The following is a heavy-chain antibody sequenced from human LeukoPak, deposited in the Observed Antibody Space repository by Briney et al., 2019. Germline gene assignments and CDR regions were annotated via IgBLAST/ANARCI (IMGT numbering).Heavy chain of an antibody. CDR1: GFTFSNYW. V-gene: IGHV3-7*01. CDR2: INQDGSEE. Sequence: GGSLRLSCAASGFTFSNYWMSWVRQAPGKGLEWVAHINQDGSEENYMDSVKAPFPLSRHNPKNSLSLHMNPLRAQHTAVYYCVRDRGVSGYDLLDYWGQGTLVTVSS. D-gene: IGHD5-12*01. CDR3: VRDRGVSGYDLLDY. J-gene: IGHJ4*02.